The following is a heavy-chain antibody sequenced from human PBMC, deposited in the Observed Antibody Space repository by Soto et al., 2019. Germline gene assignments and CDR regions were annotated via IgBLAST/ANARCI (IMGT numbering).Heavy chain of an antibody. CDR3: AKDAIIDDFWSVNYYYYYKDV. D-gene: IGHD3-3*01. CDR1: GFTFSSYG. CDR2: ISYDGSNK. Sequence: QVQLVESGGGVVQPGRSLRLSCAASGFTFSSYGMHWVRQAPGKGLEWVAVISYDGSNKYYADSVKGRFTISRDNSKNTLYLQMNSLRAEDTAVYYWAKDAIIDDFWSVNYYYYYKDVWGKGTTVTVSS. J-gene: IGHJ6*03. V-gene: IGHV3-30*18.